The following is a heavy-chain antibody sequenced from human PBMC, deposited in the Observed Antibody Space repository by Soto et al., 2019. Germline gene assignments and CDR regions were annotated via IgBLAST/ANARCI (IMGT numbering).Heavy chain of an antibody. D-gene: IGHD3-16*01. J-gene: IGHJ4*02. CDR1: GFTFSSYE. Sequence: PGGSLRLSCAASGFTFSSYEMNWVRQAPGKGLEWVSYISSSGSTIYYADSVKGRFTISRDNAKNSLYLQMNSLRAEDTAVYYCARLYLTASITSLDYWGQGTLVTVSS. V-gene: IGHV3-48*03. CDR2: ISSSGSTI. CDR3: ARLYLTASITSLDY.